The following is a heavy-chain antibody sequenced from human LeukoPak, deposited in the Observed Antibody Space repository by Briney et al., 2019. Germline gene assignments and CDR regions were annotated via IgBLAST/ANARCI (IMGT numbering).Heavy chain of an antibody. CDR2: IYYSGST. V-gene: IGHV4-30-4*01. D-gene: IGHD2-2*01. CDR1: GGSISSGDYY. CDR3: ARGGDCSSTSCTSGPWFDP. Sequence: PSETLSLTCTVSGGSISSGDYYWSWIRQPPGKGLEWIGYIYYSGSTYYNPSLKSRVTISVDTSKNQFSLKLSSVTAADTAVYYCARGGDCSSTSCTSGPWFDPWGQGTLVTVSS. J-gene: IGHJ5*02.